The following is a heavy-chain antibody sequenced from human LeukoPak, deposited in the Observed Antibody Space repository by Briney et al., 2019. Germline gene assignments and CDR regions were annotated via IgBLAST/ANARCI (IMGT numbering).Heavy chain of an antibody. CDR2: IYYSGST. Sequence: PSETLSLTCTVSGGSISSSNYYWGWIRQPPGKGPEWIGSIYYSGSTYYNPSLKSRATISVDTSKNQFSLKLTSVTAADTAVYYCARRGCSSTSCYGGTNLPFDYWGQGTLLTVSS. D-gene: IGHD2-2*01. CDR3: ARRGCSSTSCYGGTNLPFDY. CDR1: GGSISSSNYY. V-gene: IGHV4-39*01. J-gene: IGHJ4*02.